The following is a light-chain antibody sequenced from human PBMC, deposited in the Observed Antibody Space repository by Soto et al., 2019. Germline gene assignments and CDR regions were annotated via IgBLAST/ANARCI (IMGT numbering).Light chain of an antibody. V-gene: IGLV1-40*01. CDR1: RSNIGAGND. Sequence: QSVLTQPPSVSGAPGQRVNISCAGSRSNIGAGNDVHWYQHLPGTAPQLLIYANINRPSGVPDRFSGSKSGTSASLAITGLQAEDEADYYCRSYDSSLSAYVFGTGTKVTVL. CDR2: ANI. CDR3: RSYDSSLSAYV. J-gene: IGLJ1*01.